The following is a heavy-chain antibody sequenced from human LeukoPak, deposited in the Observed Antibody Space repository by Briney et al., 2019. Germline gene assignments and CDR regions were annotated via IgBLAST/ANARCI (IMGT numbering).Heavy chain of an antibody. D-gene: IGHD3-10*01. CDR3: ARRSEFGYYGMDV. V-gene: IGHV4-31*03. Sequence: SQTLSLTCTVSGGSISSGCYYWSWIRQHPGKGLEWIGYIYYSGSTYYNPSLKSRVTISVDTSKNQFSLKLSSVTAADTAVYYCARRSEFGYYGMDVWGQGTTVTVSS. CDR1: GGSISSGCYY. CDR2: IYYSGST. J-gene: IGHJ6*02.